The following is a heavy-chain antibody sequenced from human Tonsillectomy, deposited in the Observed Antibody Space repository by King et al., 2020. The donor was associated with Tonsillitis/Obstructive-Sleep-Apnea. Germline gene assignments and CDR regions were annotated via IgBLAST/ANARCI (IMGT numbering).Heavy chain of an antibody. D-gene: IGHD6-6*01. CDR1: GFTFRTYS. V-gene: IGHV3-30*01. J-gene: IGHJ4*02. CDR2: ISYGRGDR. CDR3: VKDAGSSASSFSDY. Sequence: QVQLVESGGGVVQPGRSLRLSCAASGFTFRTYSMHWVRQAPGKGLEWVAVISYGRGDRYYADSVKGRFTISRDISKNTLYLQMNSLRGEDTALYYCVKDAGSSASSFSDYWGQGTLVTVSS.